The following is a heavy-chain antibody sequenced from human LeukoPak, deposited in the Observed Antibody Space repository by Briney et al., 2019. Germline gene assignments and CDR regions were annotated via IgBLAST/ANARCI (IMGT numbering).Heavy chain of an antibody. Sequence: SETLSLTCAVYGGSFSGYYWSWIRQPPGKGLEWIGEINHSGSTNYNPSLKSRVTISVDTSKNQFSLKLSSVTVADTAVYYCAGGQWLDNYWGQGTLVTVSS. CDR1: GGSFSGYY. CDR3: AGGQWLDNY. CDR2: INHSGST. D-gene: IGHD6-19*01. V-gene: IGHV4-34*01. J-gene: IGHJ4*02.